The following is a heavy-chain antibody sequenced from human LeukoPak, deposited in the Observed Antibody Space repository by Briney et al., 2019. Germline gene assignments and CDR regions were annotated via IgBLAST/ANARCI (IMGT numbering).Heavy chain of an antibody. D-gene: IGHD2-15*01. CDR2: ISGSGGST. V-gene: IGHV3-23*01. J-gene: IGHJ4*02. Sequence: GGSLRLSCAASGFIFSSYGMSWVRQAPGKGLEWVSIISGSGGSTYYADSVKGRFTISRDNSKNTLYLQMNSLRAEDTAVYYCAKGLGGGENFDYWGQGTLVTVSS. CDR1: GFIFSSYG. CDR3: AKGLGGGENFDY.